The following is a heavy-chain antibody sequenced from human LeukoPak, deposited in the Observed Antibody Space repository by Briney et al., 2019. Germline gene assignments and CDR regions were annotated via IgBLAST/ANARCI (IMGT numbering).Heavy chain of an antibody. CDR3: AKEYSSSSPPYYYYYMDV. CDR2: ISSSGSTI. J-gene: IGHJ6*03. Sequence: PGGSLRLSCAASGFTFSSYAMSWVRQAPGKGLEWVSYISSSGSTIYYADSVKGRFTISRDNAKNSLYLQMNSLRAEDTAVYYCAKEYSSSSPPYYYYYMDVWGKGTTVTVSS. CDR1: GFTFSSYA. D-gene: IGHD6-13*01. V-gene: IGHV3-48*04.